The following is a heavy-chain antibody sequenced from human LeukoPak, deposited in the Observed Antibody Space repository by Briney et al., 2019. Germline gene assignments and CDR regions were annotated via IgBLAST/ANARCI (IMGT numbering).Heavy chain of an antibody. D-gene: IGHD5-24*01. V-gene: IGHV3-74*01. CDR1: GFTFSSYW. Sequence: GGSLRLSCAASGFTFSSYWMHWVRQAPGKGLVWVSRINSDGSSTSYADSVKGRFTISRDNAKNTLYLQMNSLRAEDTAVYYCARVEMATIRVEDYWGQGTLVTVSS. CDR2: INSDGSST. J-gene: IGHJ4*02. CDR3: ARVEMATIRVEDY.